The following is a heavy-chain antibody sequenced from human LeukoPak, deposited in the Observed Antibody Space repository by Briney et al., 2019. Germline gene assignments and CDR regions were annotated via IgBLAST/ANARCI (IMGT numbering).Heavy chain of an antibody. J-gene: IGHJ4*02. CDR1: GGTFSSYA. CDR2: IIPIFGTA. D-gene: IGHD3-3*01. CDR3: ARGGSNFGVVIYLDY. Sequence: SVKVSCKASGGTFSSYAISWVRQAPGQGLEWMGGIIPIFGTANYAQKFQGRVTITADESTSTAYMELSSLRSEDTAVYYCARGGSNFGVVIYLDYWGQGTLVTVSS. V-gene: IGHV1-69*01.